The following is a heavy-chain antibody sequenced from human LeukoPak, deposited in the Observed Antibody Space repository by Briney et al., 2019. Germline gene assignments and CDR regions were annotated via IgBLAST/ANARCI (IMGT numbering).Heavy chain of an antibody. CDR1: GYTFTSYD. J-gene: IGHJ5*02. D-gene: IGHD2-2*02. V-gene: IGHV1-69*05. Sequence: SVKVSCKASGYTFTSYDISWVRQAPGQGLEWMGGIIPIFGTANYAQKFQGRVTITTDESTSTAYMELSSLRSEDTAVYYCARDDHCSSTSCYTKLDPWGQGTLVTVSS. CDR3: ARDDHCSSTSCYTKLDP. CDR2: IIPIFGTA.